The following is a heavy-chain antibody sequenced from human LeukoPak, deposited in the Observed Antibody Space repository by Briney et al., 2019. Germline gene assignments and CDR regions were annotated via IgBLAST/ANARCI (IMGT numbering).Heavy chain of an antibody. CDR2: IRYDGSNK. Sequence: AGSLRLSCAASGFTFSSYGMHWVRQAPGKGLNWVAFIRYDGSNKYYADSVKGRFTISRDNSKNTLYLQMNSLRAEDTAVYYCAKGYWSGYSFDNWFDPWGQGTLVTVSS. V-gene: IGHV3-30*02. J-gene: IGHJ5*02. D-gene: IGHD3-3*01. CDR1: GFTFSSYG. CDR3: AKGYWSGYSFDNWFDP.